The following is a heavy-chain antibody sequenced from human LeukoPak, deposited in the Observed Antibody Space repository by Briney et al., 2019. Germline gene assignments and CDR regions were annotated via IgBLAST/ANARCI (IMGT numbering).Heavy chain of an antibody. V-gene: IGHV3-7*01. D-gene: IGHD3-3*01. CDR3: ARDSEGLLRGAYFDY. CDR1: GFTFSSYW. CDR2: IKQDGSEK. Sequence: GGSLRLSCAASGFTFSSYWMSWVRQAPGKGLEWVANIKQDGSEKYYVDSVKGRFTISRDNAKNSLYLQTNSLRAEDTAVYYCARDSEGLLRGAYFDYWGQGTLVTVSS. J-gene: IGHJ4*02.